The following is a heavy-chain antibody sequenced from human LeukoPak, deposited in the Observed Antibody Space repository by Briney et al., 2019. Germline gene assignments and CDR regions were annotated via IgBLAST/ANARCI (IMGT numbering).Heavy chain of an antibody. CDR1: GFTFSSYG. J-gene: IGHJ3*02. D-gene: IGHD3-9*01. CDR3: AKDWALRYFDWLFIKDAFDI. Sequence: GGSLRLSCAASGFTFSSYGMSWVRQAPGKGLEWVSAISGSGGSTYYADSVKGRFTISRDNSKNTLYLQMNSLRAEDTAVYYCAKDWALRYFDWLFIKDAFDIWGQGTMVTVSS. CDR2: ISGSGGST. V-gene: IGHV3-23*01.